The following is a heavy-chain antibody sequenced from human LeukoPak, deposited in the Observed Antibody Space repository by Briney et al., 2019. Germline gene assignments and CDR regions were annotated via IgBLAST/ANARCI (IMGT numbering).Heavy chain of an antibody. CDR2: IIHSGGT. J-gene: IGHJ3*02. CDR3: ARKRGAYFDSSELPALDT. D-gene: IGHD3-22*01. CDR1: GGSFSGYY. V-gene: IGHV4-34*12. Sequence: PSETLSLTSAVYGGSFSGYYWNWIRQPPGKGLEWIGEIIHSGGTNYNPSLKSRVTISVDTSKNHFSLKLSSVTAADTALYYCARKRGAYFDSSELPALDTWGQGTMVTVSS.